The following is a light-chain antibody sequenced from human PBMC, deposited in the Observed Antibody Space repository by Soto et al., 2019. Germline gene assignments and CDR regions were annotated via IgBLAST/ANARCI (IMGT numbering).Light chain of an antibody. Sequence: DIHMTQSPSTLSASLGDRVSMTCRASQSINSWLAWYQQKPGKAPKLLIYDASSLQSGVPSRFSGSESGAEFTLTISGLQPDDFATYYCQQYKNYPFTFGPGTKV. V-gene: IGKV1-5*01. J-gene: IGKJ3*01. CDR1: QSINSW. CDR2: DAS. CDR3: QQYKNYPFT.